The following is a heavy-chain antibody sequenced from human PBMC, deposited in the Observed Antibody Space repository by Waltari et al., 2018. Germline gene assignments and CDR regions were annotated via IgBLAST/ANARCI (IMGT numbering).Heavy chain of an antibody. D-gene: IGHD1-26*01. CDR1: GFTFSSYA. J-gene: IGHJ4*02. V-gene: IGHV3-23*01. CDR3: AKGRSGSYDY. CDR2: ISGSGGST. Sequence: EVQLLESGGGLVQPGGSLRLSCAASGFTFSSYAIRWVRQAPGKGLEWVSAISGSGGSTDYADSVKGRFTISRDNSKNTLYLQMNSLRAEDTAVYYCAKGRSGSYDYWGQGTLVTVSS.